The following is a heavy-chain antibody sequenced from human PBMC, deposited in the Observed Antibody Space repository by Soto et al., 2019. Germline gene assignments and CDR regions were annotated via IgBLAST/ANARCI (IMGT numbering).Heavy chain of an antibody. J-gene: IGHJ6*03. V-gene: IGHV4-34*01. CDR1: GGSFSGYY. CDR3: ARGPPYYDFWSGYSLIQTYYYYYMDV. Sequence: PSETLFLTCAVYGGSFSGYYWSWIRQPPGKGLEWIGEINHSGSTNYNPSLKSRVTISVDTSKNQFSLKLSSVTAADTAVYYCARGPPYYDFWSGYSLIQTYYYYYMDVWGKGTTVTVSS. D-gene: IGHD3-3*01. CDR2: INHSGST.